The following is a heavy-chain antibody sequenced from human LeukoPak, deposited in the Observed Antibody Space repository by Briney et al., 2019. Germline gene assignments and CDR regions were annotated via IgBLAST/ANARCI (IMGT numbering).Heavy chain of an antibody. CDR3: ARVGVPLYGSGSYFDY. CDR2: IYHSGST. J-gene: IGHJ4*02. V-gene: IGHV4-30-2*01. D-gene: IGHD3-10*01. CDR1: GGSISSGGYS. Sequence: RPSETLSLTCAVSGGSISSGGYSWSWIRQPPGKGLEWIGYIYHSGSTYYNPSLKSRVTISVDRSKNQFSLKLSSVTAADTAVYYCARVGVPLYGSGSYFDYWGQGTLVTVSS.